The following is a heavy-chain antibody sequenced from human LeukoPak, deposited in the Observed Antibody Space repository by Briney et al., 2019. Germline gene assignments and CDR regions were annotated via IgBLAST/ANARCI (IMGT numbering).Heavy chain of an antibody. CDR3: AKDMGYSSGWLDH. CDR2: ISGSGGST. Sequence: GGSLRLSCAASGFTFSSYAMSWVRQAPGKGLEGVSAISGSGGSTYYADSVKGRFTISRDNSKNTLYLQMNSLRAEDTAVYYCAKDMGYSSGWLDHWGQGTLVTVSS. D-gene: IGHD6-19*01. CDR1: GFTFSSYA. V-gene: IGHV3-23*01. J-gene: IGHJ5*02.